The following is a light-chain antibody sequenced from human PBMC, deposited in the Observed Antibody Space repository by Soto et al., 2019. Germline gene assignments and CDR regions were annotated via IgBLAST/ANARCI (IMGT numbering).Light chain of an antibody. CDR1: QSISSY. Sequence: DIQMTQSPSSLSASVGDRVTITCRASQSISSYLNWYQQKPGKAPKXLIYAASSLQSGVPSRFSGSGSGTDLTLTISSLQPEDFETYDCQQSYSTPITFGQGTRLEIK. V-gene: IGKV1-39*01. J-gene: IGKJ5*01. CDR3: QQSYSTPIT. CDR2: AAS.